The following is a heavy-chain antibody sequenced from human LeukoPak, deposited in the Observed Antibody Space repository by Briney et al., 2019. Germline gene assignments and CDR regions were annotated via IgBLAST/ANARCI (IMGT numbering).Heavy chain of an antibody. V-gene: IGHV3-13*01. Sequence: GGSLRLSSAASGFTFIDYDMHWVRQVIGKGLVGVSAIGIRGDTHYSGSVKGRFTISRENAESSLYLQMNSLRAEDTAVYYCARGGIQVSGIDEFDYWGQGTLVTVSS. D-gene: IGHD6-19*01. CDR2: IGIRGDT. CDR3: ARGGIQVSGIDEFDY. CDR1: GFTFIDYD. J-gene: IGHJ4*02.